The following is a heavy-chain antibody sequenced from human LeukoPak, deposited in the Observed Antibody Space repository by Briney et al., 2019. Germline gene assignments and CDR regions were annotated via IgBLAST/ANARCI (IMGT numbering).Heavy chain of an antibody. J-gene: IGHJ6*03. CDR3: AKDHYDFWSGYSNYYYYYMDV. CDR2: ISGSGGST. V-gene: IGHV3-23*01. CDR1: GFTFSSYA. D-gene: IGHD3-3*01. Sequence: GGSLRLSCAASGFTFSSYAMSWVRQAPGKGLEWVSTISGSGGSTYYADSVKGRFTISRDNSKNTLYLQTNSLRAEDTAVYYCAKDHYDFWSGYSNYYYYYMDVWGKGTMVTVSS.